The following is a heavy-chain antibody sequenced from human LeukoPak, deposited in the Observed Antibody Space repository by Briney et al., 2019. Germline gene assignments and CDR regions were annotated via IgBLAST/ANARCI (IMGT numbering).Heavy chain of an antibody. CDR1: GFPFNEYS. D-gene: IGHD1-1*01. CDR3: ARDHNYAFDN. V-gene: IGHV3-11*06. J-gene: IGHJ4*02. CDR2: IGISSGNT. Sequence: GGSLRLSCAAPGFPFNEYSMNWFRQPPGKGLEGISYIGISSGNTKYADSVKGRFTISGDNAKKSLYLQMNSLRVEDTAVYYCARDHNYAFDNWGQGTLVTVSS.